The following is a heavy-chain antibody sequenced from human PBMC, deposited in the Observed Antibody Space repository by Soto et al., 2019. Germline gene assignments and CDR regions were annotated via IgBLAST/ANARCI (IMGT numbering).Heavy chain of an antibody. CDR2: INPSGGST. Sequence: ASVKVSCKASGYTFTSYYMHWVRQAPGQGLEWMGIINPSGGSTSYAQKFQGRVTMTRDTSTSTVYMELSSLRSEDTAVYYCARDRITMVRGPNYYGMDVWGQGTTVTVSS. D-gene: IGHD3-10*01. CDR1: GYTFTSYY. V-gene: IGHV1-46*01. J-gene: IGHJ6*02. CDR3: ARDRITMVRGPNYYGMDV.